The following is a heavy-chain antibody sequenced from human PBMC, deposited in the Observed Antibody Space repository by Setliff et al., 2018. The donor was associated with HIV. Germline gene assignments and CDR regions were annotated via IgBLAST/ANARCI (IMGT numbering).Heavy chain of an antibody. CDR2: IYPSDSYT. D-gene: IGHD3-22*01. J-gene: IGHJ4*02. V-gene: IGHV5-10-1*01. Sequence: GESLKISCKGSGYTFTSYWIGWVRQMPGKGLEWMGIIYPSDSYTNYSPSFQGHVTISADKSISTAYLQWSSLKASDSAMYYCARHGGYYDSSGYANYWGQGTLVTVSS. CDR3: ARHGGYYDSSGYANY. CDR1: GYTFTSYW.